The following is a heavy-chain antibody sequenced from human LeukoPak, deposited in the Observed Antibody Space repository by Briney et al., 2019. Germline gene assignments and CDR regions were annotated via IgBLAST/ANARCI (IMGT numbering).Heavy chain of an antibody. J-gene: IGHJ4*02. Sequence: SQTLSLTCAVSGGSISSGGYSWSWIRQPPGKGLEWIGYIYHSGSTYYNPSLKSRVTISVDRSKNQFSLKLSSVTAADTAVYYCARALGHYYESSGYPQPDYWGQGTLVTVSS. D-gene: IGHD3-22*01. V-gene: IGHV4-30-2*02. CDR1: GGSISSGGYS. CDR3: ARALGHYYESSGYPQPDY. CDR2: IYHSGST.